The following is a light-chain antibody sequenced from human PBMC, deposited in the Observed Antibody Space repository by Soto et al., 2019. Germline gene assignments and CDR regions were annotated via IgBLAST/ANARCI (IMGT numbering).Light chain of an antibody. Sequence: DIQMTQSPSSLSASVGDRVTISCRASQGISNYLAWYQQKPGKAPRLLIYAASSLQSGVSFRFTGSGSGTDFTLTISSLQPVDVATYYCQNYNWPPFTFGPGTKVDIK. CDR2: AAS. CDR3: QNYNWPPFT. J-gene: IGKJ3*01. V-gene: IGKV1-27*01. CDR1: QGISNY.